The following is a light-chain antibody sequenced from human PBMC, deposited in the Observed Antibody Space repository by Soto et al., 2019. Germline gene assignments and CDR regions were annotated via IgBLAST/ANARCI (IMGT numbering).Light chain of an antibody. Sequence: EIVLTQSPGTLSLSPGEGATLSCRASQSVNNNHLAWYQQKPGQGPRLLIYDATSRATGIPDRFSGSGSGTDFTLTISRLEPEDFAVYHCQQYGDSPPNTFGQGTKLEIK. CDR1: QSVNNNH. CDR3: QQYGDSPPNT. J-gene: IGKJ2*01. CDR2: DAT. V-gene: IGKV3-20*01.